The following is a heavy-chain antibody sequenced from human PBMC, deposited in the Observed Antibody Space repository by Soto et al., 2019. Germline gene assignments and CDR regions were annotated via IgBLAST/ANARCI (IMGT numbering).Heavy chain of an antibody. D-gene: IGHD6-13*01. Sequence: QVQLVESGGGGVQPGRSLRLSCAASGFTFSDYGMHWVRQAPGKGLEWLAVIWYDGNYKYYADSVKGRITVYRDKYKNTLYLKINTLSVEDTAVYYCESPGRAAAGGNWFDTWGQGTLVTVSS. CDR3: ESPGRAAAGGNWFDT. CDR1: GFTFSDYG. CDR2: IWYDGNYK. J-gene: IGHJ5*02. V-gene: IGHV3-33*01.